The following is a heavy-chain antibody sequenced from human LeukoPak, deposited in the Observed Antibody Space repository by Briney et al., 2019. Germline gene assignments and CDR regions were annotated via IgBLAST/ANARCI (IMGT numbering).Heavy chain of an antibody. J-gene: IGHJ4*02. V-gene: IGHV1-69*13. Sequence: SVKVSCKASGYTFTSYGISWVRQAPGQGLEWMGGIIPIFGTANYAQKFQGRVTITADESTSTAYMELSSLRSEDTAVYYCAGYDYGDHALDYWGQGTPVTVSS. CDR1: GYTFTSYG. CDR3: AGYDYGDHALDY. D-gene: IGHD4-17*01. CDR2: IIPIFGTA.